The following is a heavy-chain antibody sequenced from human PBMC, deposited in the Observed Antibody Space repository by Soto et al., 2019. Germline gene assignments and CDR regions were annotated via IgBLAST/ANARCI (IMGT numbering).Heavy chain of an antibody. CDR1: GFSFSHYG. Sequence: QVQVVESGGGVVQPGRSLRLSCVASGFSFSHYGMQWVRQAPGRGLGWVAVISYDGSHKYYGKSVTGRFTISRDNSKNTLYLQMNSLRPDDTALYFCARDREREQLGYYGVDVWGQGTTVAVSS. D-gene: IGHD6-13*01. V-gene: IGHV3-30*03. CDR3: ARDREREQLGYYGVDV. J-gene: IGHJ6*02. CDR2: ISYDGSHK.